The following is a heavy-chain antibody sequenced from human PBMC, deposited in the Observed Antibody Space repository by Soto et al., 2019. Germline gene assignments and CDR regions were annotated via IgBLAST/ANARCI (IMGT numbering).Heavy chain of an antibody. V-gene: IGHV3-21*01. CDR1: GFTFSSYS. J-gene: IGHJ4*02. CDR3: AREQPGYSYGYGLGY. D-gene: IGHD5-18*01. CDR2: ISSSSSYI. Sequence: EVQLVESGGGLVKPGGSLRLSCAASGFTFSSYSMNWVRQAPGKGLEWVSSISSSSSYIYYADSVKGRFTNSRDNAKNSLYLQMNSLRAEDTAVYYCAREQPGYSYGYGLGYWGQGTLVTVSS.